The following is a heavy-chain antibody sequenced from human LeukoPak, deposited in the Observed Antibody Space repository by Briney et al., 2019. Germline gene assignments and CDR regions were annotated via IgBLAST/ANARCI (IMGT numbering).Heavy chain of an antibody. CDR3: AKDQYGGNPQYYFDY. V-gene: IGHV3-23*01. J-gene: IGHJ4*02. CDR2: IGGSGVST. D-gene: IGHD4-23*01. CDR1: GFTFSSYA. Sequence: PGGSLRLSCAASGFTFSSYAMSWVRQAPGKGLEWVSAIGGSGVSTYYADSVKGRFTISRDNSKNTLYLQMNSLRAEDTAVYYCAKDQYGGNPQYYFDYWGQGTLVTVSS.